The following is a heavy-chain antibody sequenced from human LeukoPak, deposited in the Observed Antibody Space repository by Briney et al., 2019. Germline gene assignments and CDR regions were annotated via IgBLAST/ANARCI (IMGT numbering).Heavy chain of an antibody. CDR1: GYTFTTYA. Sequence: ASVKVSCKASGYTFTTYAMNWVRQAPGRGLEWMGWINPNSGGTNYAQKFQGRVTMTRDTSISTAYMELSRLRSDDTAVYYCARSSDGYLNLPFGYWGQGTLVTVSS. CDR3: ARSSDGYLNLPFGY. CDR2: INPNSGGT. J-gene: IGHJ4*02. V-gene: IGHV1-2*02. D-gene: IGHD5-24*01.